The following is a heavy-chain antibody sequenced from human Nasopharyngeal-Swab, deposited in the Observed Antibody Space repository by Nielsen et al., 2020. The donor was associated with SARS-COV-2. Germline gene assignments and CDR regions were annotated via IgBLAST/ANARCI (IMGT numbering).Heavy chain of an antibody. CDR3: ANRRGSSWHPYCFDY. D-gene: IGHD6-13*01. CDR2: ISYDGHTQ. V-gene: IGHV3-30*18. J-gene: IGHJ4*02. CDR1: GFTVSAFG. Sequence: GESLKISCAASGFTVSAFGMHWVRQAPGEVLEWVAHISYDGHTQYYSDSVTGRFTISRDNSKNTLDLQMNSLRPEDTAVYYCANRRGSSWHPYCFDYWGQGTLVTVSS.